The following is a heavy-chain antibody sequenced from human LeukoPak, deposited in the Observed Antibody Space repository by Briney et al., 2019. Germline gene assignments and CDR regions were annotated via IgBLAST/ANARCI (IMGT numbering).Heavy chain of an antibody. J-gene: IGHJ4*02. CDR2: ISNSGGRT. V-gene: IGHV3-23*01. CDR3: AKSYNGYESKPDY. Sequence: GGSLRLSCAASGFTFTNYAMSWVRQAPGKGLEWVSSISNSGGRTFYTDSVKGRFTISRDNSKITLYLQMNSLRAEDTAVYYCAKSYNGYESKPDYWGQGTLVTVSS. CDR1: GFTFTNYA. D-gene: IGHD5-12*01.